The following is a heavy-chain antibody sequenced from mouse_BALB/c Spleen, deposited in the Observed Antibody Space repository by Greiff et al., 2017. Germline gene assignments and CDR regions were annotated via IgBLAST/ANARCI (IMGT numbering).Heavy chain of an antibody. J-gene: IGHJ4*01. D-gene: IGHD3-2*01. V-gene: IGHV5-4*02. CDR2: ISDGGSYT. Sequence: EVKLVESGGGLVKPGGSLKLSCAASGFTFSDYYMYWVRQTPEKRLEWVATISDGGSYTYYPDSVKGRFTISRDNAKNNLYLQMSSLKSEDTAMYYCARERDSSGYVRAMDYWGQGTSVTVSS. CDR3: ARERDSSGYVRAMDY. CDR1: GFTFSDYY.